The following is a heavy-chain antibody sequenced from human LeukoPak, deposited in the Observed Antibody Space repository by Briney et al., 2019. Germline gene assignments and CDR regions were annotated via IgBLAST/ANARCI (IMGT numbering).Heavy chain of an antibody. CDR3: AKGGGSSGRSYYFDY. V-gene: IGHV3-30*18. CDR2: ISNDGNNK. J-gene: IGHJ4*02. Sequence: GGSLRLSCAASGFTFSSYEMNWVRQAPGKGLEWVAAISNDGNNKFYADSVKGRFTISRDNPKNTMNLQMNSLRAEDTAVYYCAKGGGSSGRSYYFDYWGQGTLVTVSS. D-gene: IGHD6-19*01. CDR1: GFTFSSYE.